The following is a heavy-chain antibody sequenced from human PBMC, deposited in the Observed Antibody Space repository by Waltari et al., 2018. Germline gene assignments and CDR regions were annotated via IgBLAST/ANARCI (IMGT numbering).Heavy chain of an antibody. CDR2: ISSTSRSSTNL. CDR3: TRPSVNEYGDTGY. CDR1: GFPFHRHR. J-gene: IGHJ4*02. Sequence: VQLVESGGGLVKPGGSLRPPRSTSGFPFHRHRFNWVRTAQGKGVELVLSISSTSRSSTNLYYAESVKGRLARSRDDAKKSLYMEMISLRAEETDDYYCTRPSVNEYGDTGYWGQGTLVTVSS. V-gene: IGHV3-21*01. D-gene: IGHD4-17*01.